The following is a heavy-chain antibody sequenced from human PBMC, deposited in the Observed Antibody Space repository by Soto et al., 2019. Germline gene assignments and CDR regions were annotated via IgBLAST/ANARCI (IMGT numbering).Heavy chain of an antibody. Sequence: QVQLQESGPGLVKPSQTLSLTCTVSGGSISSGDYYWSWIRQPPGKGLEWIGYIYYSGRTYYNPSLKSRVTISVDTSKNQFSLKLSSVTAADTAVYYCARAMVVTQNWFAPWCQGTLVTVSS. CDR2: IYYSGRT. J-gene: IGHJ5*02. CDR1: GGSISSGDYY. D-gene: IGHD2-21*02. V-gene: IGHV4-30-4*01. CDR3: ARAMVVTQNWFAP.